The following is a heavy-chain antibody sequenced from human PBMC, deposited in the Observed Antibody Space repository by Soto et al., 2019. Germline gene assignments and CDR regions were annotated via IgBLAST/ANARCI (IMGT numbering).Heavy chain of an antibody. CDR2: ISWSGAST. CDR1: GFTFDDYT. V-gene: IGHV3-43*01. D-gene: IGHD6-13*01. CDR3: TKGQPAGQQLAPGFDY. Sequence: GGSLRLSCAASGFTFDDYTMHWVRQAPGKGLEWVSLISWSGASTYYADSVKGRFTISRDNSKNSLYLQMNSLKTEDTALYYCTKGQPAGQQLAPGFDYWGQGTLVTVSS. J-gene: IGHJ4*02.